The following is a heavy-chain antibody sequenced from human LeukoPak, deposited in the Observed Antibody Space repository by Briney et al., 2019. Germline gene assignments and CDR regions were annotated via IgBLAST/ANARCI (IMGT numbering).Heavy chain of an antibody. Sequence: ASVKVSCKASGYTFINYVISRVRQAPGQGLEWMGWISAYNGNTNYAQKFQGRVTMTTDTSTSTVYMELRSLTSDDTAVYYCARGRQQWLVGGAFDIWGQGTMVTVSS. CDR2: ISAYNGNT. CDR3: ARGRQQWLVGGAFDI. V-gene: IGHV1-18*01. D-gene: IGHD6-19*01. CDR1: GYTFINYV. J-gene: IGHJ3*02.